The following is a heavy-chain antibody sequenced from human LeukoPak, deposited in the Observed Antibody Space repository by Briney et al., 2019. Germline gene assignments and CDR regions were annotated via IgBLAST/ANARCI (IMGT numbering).Heavy chain of an antibody. CDR2: ISGSGGST. CDR1: GFTFTNYA. V-gene: IGHV3-23*01. CDR3: AKTYGSGTYPYYFDF. D-gene: IGHD3-10*01. J-gene: IGHJ4*02. Sequence: GGSLRLSCAVSGFTFTNYAMTWVRQAPGKGLDWVSGISGSGGSTSYADSVKGRFTVSRDNSKNTLYLEMISLRADDTAVYYCAKTYGSGTYPYYFDFWGQGTLVTVS.